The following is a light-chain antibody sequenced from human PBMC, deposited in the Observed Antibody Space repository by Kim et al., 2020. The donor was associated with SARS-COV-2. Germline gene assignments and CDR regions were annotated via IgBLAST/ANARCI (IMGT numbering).Light chain of an antibody. CDR3: CSYAGSTFVV. J-gene: IGLJ2*01. Sequence: GQSITISCTGTSSDVGRYNLVSWYQQHPGKAPKLMIYEVSKRPSGVSNRFSGSKSGNTASLTISGLQAEDEADYYCCSYAGSTFVVFGGGTKLTVL. CDR1: SSDVGRYNL. CDR2: EVS. V-gene: IGLV2-23*02.